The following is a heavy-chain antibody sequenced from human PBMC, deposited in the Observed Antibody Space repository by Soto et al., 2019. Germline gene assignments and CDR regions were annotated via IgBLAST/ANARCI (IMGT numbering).Heavy chain of an antibody. Sequence: SETLSLTCAVSSGSISSSNWWSWVRQPPGKGLEWIGEIYHSGSTNYNPSLKSRVTISVDKSKNQFSLKLSSVTAADTAVYYCARAGATVTLYYFDYWGQGTLVNVSS. V-gene: IGHV4-4*02. CDR2: IYHSGST. J-gene: IGHJ4*02. D-gene: IGHD4-4*01. CDR1: SGSISSSNW. CDR3: ARAGATVTLYYFDY.